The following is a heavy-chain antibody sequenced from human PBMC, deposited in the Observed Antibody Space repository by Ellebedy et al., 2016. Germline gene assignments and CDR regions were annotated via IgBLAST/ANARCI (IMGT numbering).Heavy chain of an antibody. J-gene: IGHJ4*02. Sequence: GGSLRLSXVASGFTFRNFLMSWVRQAPGGGLEWISTISGDGDTTFSADSVKGRFTISRDNSRYTLYLQMDSLTAADTAVYYCYYGHYSGFWGQGTLVTVSS. D-gene: IGHD4-17*01. V-gene: IGHV3-23*01. CDR2: ISGDGDTT. CDR1: GFTFRNFL. CDR3: YYGHYSGF.